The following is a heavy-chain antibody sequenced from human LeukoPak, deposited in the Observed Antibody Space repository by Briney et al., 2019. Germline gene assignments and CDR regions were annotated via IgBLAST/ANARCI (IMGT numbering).Heavy chain of an antibody. D-gene: IGHD3-22*01. V-gene: IGHV4-34*01. CDR1: GGSFSGYY. CDR2: INHSGST. CDR3: ARDNYYDSSGYYVFSAFDI. J-gene: IGHJ3*02. Sequence: SETLSLTCAVYGGSFSGYYWSWIRQPPGKGLEWIGEINHSGSTNYNPSLKSRVTISVDTSKNQFSLKLSSVTAADTAVYYCARDNYYDSSGYYVFSAFDIWGQGTMVTVSS.